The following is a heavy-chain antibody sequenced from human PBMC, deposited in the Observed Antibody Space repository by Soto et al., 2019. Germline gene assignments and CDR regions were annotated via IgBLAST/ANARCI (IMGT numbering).Heavy chain of an antibody. V-gene: IGHV3-23*01. CDR3: VRGDREDIAVVVGARPGEYGMD. D-gene: IGHD2-15*01. J-gene: IGHJ6*01. CDR2: ISGSGGST. Sequence: GGWLRLSCAACDFPFINYAISRIRQVPGKGLEWVSGISGSGGSTYYADSVKGRFTISRDNSKNTLYLQMNSLRAEDTAVYYCVRGDREDIAVVVGARPGEYGMD. CDR1: DFPFINYA.